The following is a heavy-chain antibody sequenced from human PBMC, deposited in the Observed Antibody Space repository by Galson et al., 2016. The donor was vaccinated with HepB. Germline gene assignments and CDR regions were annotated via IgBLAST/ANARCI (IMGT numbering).Heavy chain of an antibody. CDR2: INPSGGST. CDR3: ARDGGQCLLSDYYSYGLDV. V-gene: IGHV1-46*01. J-gene: IGHJ6*02. D-gene: IGHD3-3*01. CDR1: GYTFTNYY. Sequence: SVKVSCKAYGYTFTNYYIHWVRQAPGQGLEWMGVINPSGGSTNYAQKFQGRVTVTRDTSTSTVYMELSSRRSEDTGVYYCARDGGQCLLSDYYSYGLDVWGQGTTVTVSS.